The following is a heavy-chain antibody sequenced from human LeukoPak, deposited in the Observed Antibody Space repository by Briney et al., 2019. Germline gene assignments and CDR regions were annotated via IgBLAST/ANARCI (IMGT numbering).Heavy chain of an antibody. J-gene: IGHJ5*02. CDR2: IYHSGNT. CDR3: ARALPYGGVITP. CDR1: VDSISSGGYS. V-gene: IGHV4-30-2*01. D-gene: IGHD3-3*01. Sequence: TLSLTCAVSVDSISSGGYSWSWIRQPPGKGLEWIGYIYHSGNTYYNPSLKSRVTISEDRSKNQFSLKLTSVTAADTAVYYCARALPYGGVITPWSQGTLVTVSS.